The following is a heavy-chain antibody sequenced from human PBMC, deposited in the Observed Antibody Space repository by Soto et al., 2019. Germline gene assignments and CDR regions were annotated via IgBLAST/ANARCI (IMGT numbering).Heavy chain of an antibody. J-gene: IGHJ3*02. CDR2: ISYDGSNK. D-gene: IGHD6-6*01. CDR3: ARVASSSINDAFDI. V-gene: IGHV3-30*03. CDR1: GFTFSSYG. Sequence: QVQLVESGGGVVQPGRSLRLSCAASGFTFSSYGMHWVRQAPGKGLEWVAVISYDGSNKYYADSVKGRFTISRDNSKNTLYLQMNSLRAEDTAVYYCARVASSSINDAFDIWGQGTMVTVSS.